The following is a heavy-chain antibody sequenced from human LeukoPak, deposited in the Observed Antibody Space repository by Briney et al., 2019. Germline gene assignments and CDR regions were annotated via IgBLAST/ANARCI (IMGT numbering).Heavy chain of an antibody. J-gene: IGHJ5*02. Sequence: SETLSLTCTVSGGSISSYYWSWIRQPPGKGLEWIGYICYSGSTNYNPSLKSRVTISVNTSKNQFSLKLSSVTAADTAVYYCARDDETWFDPWGQGTLVTVSS. V-gene: IGHV4-59*01. CDR3: ARDDETWFDP. CDR2: ICYSGST. CDR1: GGSISSYY.